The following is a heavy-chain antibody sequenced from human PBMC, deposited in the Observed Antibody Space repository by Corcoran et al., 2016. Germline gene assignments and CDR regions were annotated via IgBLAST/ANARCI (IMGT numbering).Heavy chain of an antibody. J-gene: IGHJ4*02. D-gene: IGHD2-2*01. CDR3: AIGYCSSTSCFNFDY. CDR1: GGPVRSYA. V-gene: IGHV1-69*01. Sequence: QVQLVQSGAEVKKPGSSVKVSCKASGGPVRSYAISWVRQAPGPGLEWMGGIIPIFGTANYAQKFQGRVTITTDESTSTAYMELSSLRSEDTAVYYCAIGYCSSTSCFNFDYWGQGTLVTVSS. CDR2: IIPIFGTA.